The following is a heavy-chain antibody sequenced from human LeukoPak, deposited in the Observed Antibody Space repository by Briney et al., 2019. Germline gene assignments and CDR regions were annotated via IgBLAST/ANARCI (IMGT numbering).Heavy chain of an antibody. V-gene: IGHV4-34*01. D-gene: IGHD3-10*01. Sequence: SETLSLTCAVYGGSFSGYYWSWLRQPPGKGLEWVGEINHSGSTNYNPSLKSRVTISVDTSKNQFSLKLSSVTAADTAVYYCAREGGYYGSGYYFDYWGQGTLVTVSS. J-gene: IGHJ4*02. CDR2: INHSGST. CDR1: GGSFSGYY. CDR3: AREGGYYGSGYYFDY.